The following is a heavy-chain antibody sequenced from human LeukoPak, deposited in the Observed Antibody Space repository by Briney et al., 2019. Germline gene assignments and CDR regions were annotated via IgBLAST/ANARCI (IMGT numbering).Heavy chain of an antibody. CDR1: GYTFTSYD. CDR2: MNPNSGNT. CDR3: ARGKSRITIFGVVIYYYGMDV. V-gene: IGHV1-8*01. J-gene: IGHJ6*02. D-gene: IGHD3-3*01. Sequence: ASVKVSCKASGYTFTSYDINWVRQANGQGLEWMGWMNPNSGNTGYAQKFQGRVTMTRNTSISTAYMELSSLRSEDTAVYYCARGKSRITIFGVVIYYYGMDVWGQGTTVTVSS.